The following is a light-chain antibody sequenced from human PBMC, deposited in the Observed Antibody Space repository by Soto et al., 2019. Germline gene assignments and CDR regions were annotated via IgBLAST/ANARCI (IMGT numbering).Light chain of an antibody. CDR3: CSYAGTSSHVL. CDR1: NSDVGSYNL. Sequence: QSVLTQPASVSGSPVQSITISCTGTNSDVGSYNLVSWYQQHPDKAPKLMIYEATKRPSGVSNRFSGSKSGNTASLTVSGLQAEDEADYYCCSYAGTSSHVLFGGGTKLTVL. V-gene: IGLV2-23*01. J-gene: IGLJ2*01. CDR2: EAT.